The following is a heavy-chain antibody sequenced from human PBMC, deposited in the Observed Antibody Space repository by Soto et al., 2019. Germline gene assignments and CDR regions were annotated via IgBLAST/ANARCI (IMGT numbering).Heavy chain of an antibody. CDR3: ARDGLYGSGRTFRSER. J-gene: IGHJ4*02. V-gene: IGHV3-48*01. Sequence: GGSLRLSCAASGFTFSSYSMNWVRQAPGKGLEWVSYISSSSSTIYYADSVKGRFTISRDNAKNSLYLQMNSLRAEDTAVYYCARDGLYGSGRTFRSERWGQGTLVTVSS. D-gene: IGHD3-10*01. CDR2: ISSSSSTI. CDR1: GFTFSSYS.